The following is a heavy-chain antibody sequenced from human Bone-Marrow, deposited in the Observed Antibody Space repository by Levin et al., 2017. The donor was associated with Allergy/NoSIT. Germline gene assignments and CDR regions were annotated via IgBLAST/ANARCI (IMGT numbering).Heavy chain of an antibody. Sequence: SETLSLTCSVSGGSTNSGDYYWSWIRQSSERGLEWLGSIHYSGSTYTKPSLKSRLTISLDTSKTQFSLRLTSMTAADTAGYYCARGLSLTRGVTPSPRNWFNPWGHGTPVIVSS. CDR3: ARGLSLTRGVTPSPRNWFNP. J-gene: IGHJ5*02. CDR2: IHYSGST. CDR1: GGSTNSGDYY. V-gene: IGHV4-30-4*01. D-gene: IGHD3-10*01.